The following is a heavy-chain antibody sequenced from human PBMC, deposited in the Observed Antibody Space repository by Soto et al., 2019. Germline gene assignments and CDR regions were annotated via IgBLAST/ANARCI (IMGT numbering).Heavy chain of an antibody. Sequence: GGSLRLSCAASGFTFSSYAMSWVRQAPGKGLEWVSAISGSGGSTYYADSVKGRFTISRDNSKNTLYLQMNSLRAEDTAVYYCAKGRYCSGGSCYMGFDYWGQGTLVTVSS. J-gene: IGHJ4*02. CDR1: GFTFSSYA. CDR2: ISGSGGST. V-gene: IGHV3-23*01. CDR3: AKGRYCSGGSCYMGFDY. D-gene: IGHD2-15*01.